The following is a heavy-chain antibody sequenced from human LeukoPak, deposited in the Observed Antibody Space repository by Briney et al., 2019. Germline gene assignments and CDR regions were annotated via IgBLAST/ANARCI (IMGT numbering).Heavy chain of an antibody. Sequence: ASVTVSCKASGYTFTSYGISWVRQAPGQGLEWMGWISAYNANTNYAQNLHGRVTMTTDTSTSTAYMELWSLRSDDTAVYYCARDGYRSSWYFDYWGQGTLVTVSS. D-gene: IGHD6-13*01. J-gene: IGHJ4*02. CDR3: ARDGYRSSWYFDY. CDR2: ISAYNANT. V-gene: IGHV1-18*01. CDR1: GYTFTSYG.